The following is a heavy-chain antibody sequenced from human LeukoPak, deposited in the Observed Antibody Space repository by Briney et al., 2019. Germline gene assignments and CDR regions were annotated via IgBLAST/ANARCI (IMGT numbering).Heavy chain of an antibody. D-gene: IGHD1-26*01. J-gene: IGHJ4*02. CDR1: GYTFTNYN. V-gene: IGHV1-8*01. Sequence: ASVKVSCKASGYTFTNYNIDWVRQATGQGLEWMGWMNPNSGNTGYAQKFQGRVTMARNTSISTVYMELSSLRSEDTAVYYCAREAGARSSFDYWGQGTLVTVSS. CDR3: AREAGARSSFDY. CDR2: MNPNSGNT.